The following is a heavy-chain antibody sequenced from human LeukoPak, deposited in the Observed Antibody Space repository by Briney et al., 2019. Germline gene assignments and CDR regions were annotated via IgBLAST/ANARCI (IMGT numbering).Heavy chain of an antibody. D-gene: IGHD1-26*01. CDR2: IHTSGTT. CDR1: GGSISGYY. J-gene: IGHJ3*02. Sequence: SETLSLTCTVSGGSISGYYWSWIRQPAGKALEWIGRIHTSGTTSYNPSLKSRVTISVDTSKNQLSLKLSSVTAADTAVYYCARQDSGTYLNPLDIWGQARVVTVSS. V-gene: IGHV4-4*07. CDR3: ARQDSGTYLNPLDI.